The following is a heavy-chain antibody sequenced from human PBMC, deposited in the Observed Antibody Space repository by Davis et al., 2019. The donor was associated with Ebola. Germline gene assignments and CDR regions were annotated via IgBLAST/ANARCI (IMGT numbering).Heavy chain of an antibody. V-gene: IGHV1-18*04. CDR3: ARAQFPTTSDH. Sequence: AASVTVSCKASGYTFTNYGITWVRQAPGQGLEWMGWINPHNGNTNYAQNVQGRVIMTSDTATTTAYMEVGSLRSDETAVYYCARAQFPTTSDHWGQGTLVTVSS. J-gene: IGHJ4*02. D-gene: IGHD1-1*01. CDR1: GYTFTNYG. CDR2: INPHNGNT.